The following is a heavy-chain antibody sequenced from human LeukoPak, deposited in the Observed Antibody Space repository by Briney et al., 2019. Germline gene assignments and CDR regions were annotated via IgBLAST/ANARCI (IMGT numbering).Heavy chain of an antibody. CDR1: GFPFSDFS. Sequence: GGSLRLSCATPGFPFSDFSMIWVRQAPGKGLEWISTTNSAGTSTYYAESVKGRFTISRDNSKNTLYLQMSSLRVEDTAVYYCAKQSYARSLGEGGPGTLVSVSS. J-gene: IGHJ4*02. V-gene: IGHV3-23*01. CDR2: TNSAGTST. D-gene: IGHD2-8*01. CDR3: AKQSYARSLGE.